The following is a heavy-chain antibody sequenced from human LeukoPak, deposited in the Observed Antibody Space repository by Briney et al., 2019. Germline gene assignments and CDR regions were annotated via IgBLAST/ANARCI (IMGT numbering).Heavy chain of an antibody. CDR1: GGSVSSGPSW. V-gene: IGHV4-31*03. CDR2: IHHSGGI. D-gene: IGHD4-17*01. Sequence: TLSLTCSVSGGSVSSGPSWWSWIRQRPGNGLEWLWYIHHSGGIYYKSSLRGRLIISLDTSKNQFSLQVTSVTAADTAVYYCATWGASTVTTGWFDPWGQGILVSVSS. CDR3: ATWGASTVTTGWFDP. J-gene: IGHJ5*02.